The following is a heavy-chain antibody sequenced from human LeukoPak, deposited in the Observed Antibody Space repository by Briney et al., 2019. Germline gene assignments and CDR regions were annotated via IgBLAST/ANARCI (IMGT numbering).Heavy chain of an antibody. CDR2: IRYDGSNK. J-gene: IGHJ4*02. CDR1: GFTFSSYA. Sequence: PGGSLRLSCAASGFTFSSYAMHWVRQAPGKGLERVAFIRYDGSNKYYADSVKGRFTISRDNSKDTLYLQMNSLRAEDTAVYYCAKVEYTSSWYGVGSLDYWGQGTLVTVSS. D-gene: IGHD6-13*01. V-gene: IGHV3-30*02. CDR3: AKVEYTSSWYGVGSLDY.